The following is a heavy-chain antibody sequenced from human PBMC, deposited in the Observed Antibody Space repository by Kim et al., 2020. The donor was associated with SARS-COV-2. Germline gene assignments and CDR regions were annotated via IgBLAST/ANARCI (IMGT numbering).Heavy chain of an antibody. D-gene: IGHD5-18*01. Sequence: GESLKISCKGSGYSFTSYWIGWVRQMPGKGLEWMGIIYPGDSDNRYSPSFQGQVTISADKSISTAYLQWSSLKASDTAMYYCARQIQDSYDWYYYYGMDVWGQGTTVTVSS. J-gene: IGHJ6*02. CDR2: IYPGDSDN. CDR1: GYSFTSYW. CDR3: ARQIQDSYDWYYYYGMDV. V-gene: IGHV5-51*01.